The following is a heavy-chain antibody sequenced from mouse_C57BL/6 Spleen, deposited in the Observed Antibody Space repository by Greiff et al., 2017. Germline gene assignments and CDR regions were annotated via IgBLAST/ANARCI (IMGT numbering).Heavy chain of an antibody. CDR1: GYTFTDYN. D-gene: IGHD5-2*01. Sequence: VQLQQSGPELVKPGASVKIPCKASGYTFTDYNMDWVKQSHGKSLEWIGDINPNNGGTIYNQKFKGKATLTVDKSSSTAYMERRSLTSEDTAVYYCARRQGIPTVALFDYWGQGTTLTVSS. J-gene: IGHJ2*01. CDR3: ARRQGIPTVALFDY. CDR2: INPNNGGT. V-gene: IGHV1-18*01.